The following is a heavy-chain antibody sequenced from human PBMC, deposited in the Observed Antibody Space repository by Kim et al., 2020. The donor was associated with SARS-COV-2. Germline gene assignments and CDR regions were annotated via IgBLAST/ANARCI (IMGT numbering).Heavy chain of an antibody. D-gene: IGHD3-9*01. Sequence: GGSLRLSCAASGFTFSSYAMHWVRQAPGKGLEWVAVISYDGSNKYYADSVKGRFTISRDNSKNTLYLQMNSLRAEDTAVYYCARDSRTNRFDWGGPWFDPWGQGTLVTVSS. CDR1: GFTFSSYA. J-gene: IGHJ5*02. CDR3: ARDSRTNRFDWGGPWFDP. CDR2: ISYDGSNK. V-gene: IGHV3-30*04.